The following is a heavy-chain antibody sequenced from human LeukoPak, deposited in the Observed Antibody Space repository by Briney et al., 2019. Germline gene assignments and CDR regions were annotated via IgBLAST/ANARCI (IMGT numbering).Heavy chain of an antibody. V-gene: IGHV1-2*02. Sequence: GASVKVSCKASGYTFTGYYMHWVRQAPGQGLEWMGWINPNSGGTKYAQKFQGRVTMARDTSISTAYMELSRLRSDDTAVYYCARSPPMTKGRYYFDYWGQGILVTVSS. CDR3: ARSPPMTKGRYYFDY. CDR2: INPNSGGT. D-gene: IGHD3-3*01. J-gene: IGHJ4*02. CDR1: GYTFTGYY.